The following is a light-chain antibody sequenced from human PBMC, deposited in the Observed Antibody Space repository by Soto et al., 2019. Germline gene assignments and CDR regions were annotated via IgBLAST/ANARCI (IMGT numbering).Light chain of an antibody. Sequence: QAVVTQEPSLTVSPGGTVTLTCASSTGAVTGALYPNWFQQRPGQAPRPLIYNTVTKHSWTPDRFSGSLLGGRAALTLSGVQPEDEADYYCLLYFGDDRVLFGGGTKLTVL. CDR3: LLYFGDDRVL. J-gene: IGLJ2*01. V-gene: IGLV7-43*01. CDR2: NTV. CDR1: TGAVTGALY.